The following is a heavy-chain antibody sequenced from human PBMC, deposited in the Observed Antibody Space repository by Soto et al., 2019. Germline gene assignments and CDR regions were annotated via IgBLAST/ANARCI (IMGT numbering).Heavy chain of an antibody. CDR3: ARESKYATSGSHPWFAP. CDR2: IYYSGST. D-gene: IGHD3-22*01. V-gene: IGHV4-31*03. CDR1: VASISSGGYY. J-gene: IGHJ5*02. Sequence: QVQLQESGPGLVKPSQTLSLTCTVSVASISSGGYYWSWIRQHPGEGLEWIGYIYYSGSTSYNPSLQSRVTVSVYTSKNQFSLKMSSVTGADTAVYYCARESKYATSGSHPWFAPWGQGTLVTVSS.